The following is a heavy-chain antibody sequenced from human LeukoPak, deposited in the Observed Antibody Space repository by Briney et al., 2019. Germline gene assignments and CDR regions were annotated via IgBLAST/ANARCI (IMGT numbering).Heavy chain of an antibody. V-gene: IGHV4-59*08. Sequence: SETLSLTCTVSGGSISSYYWSWIRQPPGKGLEWIGYIYYSGSTNYNPSLKSRVTISVDTSKNQFSLKLSSVTAADAAAYYCVRQGDGYCSSTNCLLSFDYWGQGTLVTVSS. CDR1: GGSISSYY. J-gene: IGHJ4*02. CDR3: VRQGDGYCSSTNCLLSFDY. D-gene: IGHD2-2*03. CDR2: IYYSGST.